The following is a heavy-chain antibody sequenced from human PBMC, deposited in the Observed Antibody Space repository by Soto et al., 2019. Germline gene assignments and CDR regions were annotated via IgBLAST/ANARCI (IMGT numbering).Heavy chain of an antibody. CDR1: GFTFSSYW. D-gene: IGHD2-2*01. CDR2: IKQDGSEQ. Sequence: GGSLRLSCAASGFTFSSYWMSWVRQAPGKGLEWVANIKQDGSEQYYVDSVKGRFTISRDNAKNSLYLQMHSLRAEDTAVYYCAREYVPSNAFDIWGQGTMVTVSS. J-gene: IGHJ3*02. CDR3: AREYVPSNAFDI. V-gene: IGHV3-7*01.